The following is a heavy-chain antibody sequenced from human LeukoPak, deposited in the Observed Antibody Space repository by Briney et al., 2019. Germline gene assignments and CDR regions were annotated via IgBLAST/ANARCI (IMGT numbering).Heavy chain of an antibody. CDR1: GGSFSGYY. CDR2: INHSGST. J-gene: IGHJ4*02. D-gene: IGHD3-10*01. CDR3: ARLTNGSGSSFDY. V-gene: IGHV4-34*01. Sequence: SETLSLTCAVYGGSFSGYYWSWIRQPPGKGLEWIGEINHSGSTNYNPSLKGRVTISVDTSKNQFSLKLSSVTAADTAVYYCARLTNGSGSSFDYWGQGTLVTVSS.